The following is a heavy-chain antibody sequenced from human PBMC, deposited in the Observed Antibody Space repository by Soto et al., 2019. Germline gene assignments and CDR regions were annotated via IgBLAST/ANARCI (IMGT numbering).Heavy chain of an antibody. J-gene: IGHJ4*02. Sequence: PVGSLRLSCAASGFTFSSYSMNWVRRAPGKGLEWVSSISSSSSYIYYADSVKGRFTISRDNAKNSLYLQMNSLRAEDTAVYYCARDREYYDSSGLFDYWGQGTLVTVSS. D-gene: IGHD3-22*01. CDR1: GFTFSSYS. V-gene: IGHV3-21*01. CDR3: ARDREYYDSSGLFDY. CDR2: ISSSSSYI.